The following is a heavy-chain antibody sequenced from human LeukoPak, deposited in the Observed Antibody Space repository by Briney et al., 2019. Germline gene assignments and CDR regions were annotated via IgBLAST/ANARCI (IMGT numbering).Heavy chain of an antibody. V-gene: IGHV3-23*01. J-gene: IGHJ5*02. CDR3: ARLNGPAITSFGGVTWFDP. Sequence: GGSLRLSCAASGFSLSSYGMSWVRQAPGQEMEGGSAITAIGGSTYCAGSVQGRFTISRDNSKYTLYLQMNSRIAEDTAIYYCARLNGPAITSFGGVTWFDPWGQETLVTVYS. CDR1: GFSLSSYG. CDR2: ITAIGGST. D-gene: IGHD3-16*01.